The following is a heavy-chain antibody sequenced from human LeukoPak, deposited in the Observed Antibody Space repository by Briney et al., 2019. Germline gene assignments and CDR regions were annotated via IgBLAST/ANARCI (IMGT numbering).Heavy chain of an antibody. J-gene: IGHJ3*02. D-gene: IGHD2-21*01. Sequence: PGRSLRLSCAASGFTFSSYAMHWVRQAPGKGLEWVAVISYDGSNKYYADSVKGRFTISRDNSKNTLYLQMNSLRAEDTAVYYCARDVGDRAFDIWGQGTMVTVSS. CDR1: GFTFSSYA. CDR2: ISYDGSNK. V-gene: IGHV3-30*14. CDR3: ARDVGDRAFDI.